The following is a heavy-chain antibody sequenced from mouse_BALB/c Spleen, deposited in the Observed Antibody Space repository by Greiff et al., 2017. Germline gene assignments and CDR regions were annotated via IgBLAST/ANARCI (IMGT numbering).Heavy chain of an antibody. D-gene: IGHD1-1*01. CDR3: AREGFITTVVADY. J-gene: IGHJ2*01. V-gene: IGHV1-9*01. CDR2: ILPGSGST. Sequence: VQLQQSGAELMKPGASVKISCKATGYTFSSYWIEWVKQRPGHGLEWIGEILPGSGSTNYNEKFKGKATFTADTSSNTAYMQLSSLTSEDSAVYYCAREGFITTVVADYWGQGTTLTVSS. CDR1: GYTFSSYW.